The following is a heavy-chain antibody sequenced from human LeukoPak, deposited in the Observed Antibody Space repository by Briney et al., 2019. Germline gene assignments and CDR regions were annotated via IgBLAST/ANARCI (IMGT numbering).Heavy chain of an antibody. Sequence: PSETLSLTCTVSGYSISSGYYWGWIRQPPGKGLEWIGSIYHSGSTYYNPSLKSRVTISVDTSKNQFSLKLSSVTAADTAVYYCAGTRTARGDYFDYWGQGTLVTVSS. J-gene: IGHJ4*02. CDR1: GYSISSGYY. V-gene: IGHV4-38-2*02. D-gene: IGHD2-2*01. CDR3: AGTRTARGDYFDY. CDR2: IYHSGST.